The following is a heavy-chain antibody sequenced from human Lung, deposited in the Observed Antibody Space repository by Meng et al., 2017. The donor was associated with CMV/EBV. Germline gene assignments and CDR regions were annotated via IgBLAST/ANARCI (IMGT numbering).Heavy chain of an antibody. V-gene: IGHV4-4*02. CDR2: IPHRGSS. Sequence: QGQVWESGPALGKPSETLSLTCAVPGDSITNHNWWAWVRQPPGKGLEWIGEIPHRGSSAYNPSLKSRVSMSIDKSKNQFSLKLTSVTAADTAVYHCLRRSGGSVWGQGTLVTVSS. CDR3: LRRSGGSV. D-gene: IGHD3-10*01. J-gene: IGHJ1*01. CDR1: GDSITNHNW.